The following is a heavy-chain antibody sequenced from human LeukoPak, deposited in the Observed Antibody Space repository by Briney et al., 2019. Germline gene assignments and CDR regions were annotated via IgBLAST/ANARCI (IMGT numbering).Heavy chain of an antibody. CDR3: AKAPSWRPTYYGMDV. V-gene: IGHV3-30*18. J-gene: IGHJ6*02. D-gene: IGHD3-3*01. CDR1: GFTFSSYG. CDR2: ISYDGSNK. Sequence: GRSLRLSCAASGFTFSSYGMHWVRQAPGKGLEWVAVISYDGSNKYYADSVKGRFTISRDNSKNTLYLQMSSLRAEDTAVYYCAKAPSWRPTYYGMDVWGQGTTVTVSS.